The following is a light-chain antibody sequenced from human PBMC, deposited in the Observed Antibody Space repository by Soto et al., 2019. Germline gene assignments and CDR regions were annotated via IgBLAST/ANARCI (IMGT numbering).Light chain of an antibody. CDR3: QKYNSATIT. J-gene: IGKJ5*01. Sequence: DIQITQSPSSPSASVGDRVTIPCRAIQGISNYLAWYQQKPGKVPKLLIYAASTLQSGVPSRFSGSGSGTDFTRTISSLQPEDVETYYCQKYNSATITFGQGTRLEIK. CDR2: AAS. CDR1: QGISNY. V-gene: IGKV1-27*01.